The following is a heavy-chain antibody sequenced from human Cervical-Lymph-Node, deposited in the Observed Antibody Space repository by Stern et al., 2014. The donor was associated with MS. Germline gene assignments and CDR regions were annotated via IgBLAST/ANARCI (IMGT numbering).Heavy chain of an antibody. CDR1: GYTFTNYA. CDR3: ARGYSTTYLDY. Sequence: DQLVESGAEVKKPGASVKVSCKASGYTFTNYALHWVRQAPGQRPEWMGWIHPGNGDAKYSQNFQDRVTITRDTSANTVYMELRSLRVEDTDMYYCARGYSTTYLDYWGQGTLVTVS. CDR2: IHPGNGDA. J-gene: IGHJ4*02. V-gene: IGHV1-3*01. D-gene: IGHD6-13*01.